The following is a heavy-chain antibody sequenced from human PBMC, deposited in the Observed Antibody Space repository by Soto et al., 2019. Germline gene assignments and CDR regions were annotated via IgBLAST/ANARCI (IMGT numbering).Heavy chain of an antibody. J-gene: IGHJ4*02. CDR1: GGSISSYY. V-gene: IGHV4-59*01. CDR3: ARGRLDILPVVFDY. CDR2: IYYSGST. D-gene: IGHD3-9*01. Sequence: PSETLSLTCTVSGGSISSYYWSWIRQPPGKGLEWIGYIYYSGSTNYNPSLKSRVTISVDTSKNQFSLKLSSVTAADTAVYYCARGRLDILPVVFDYWGQGTLVTVSS.